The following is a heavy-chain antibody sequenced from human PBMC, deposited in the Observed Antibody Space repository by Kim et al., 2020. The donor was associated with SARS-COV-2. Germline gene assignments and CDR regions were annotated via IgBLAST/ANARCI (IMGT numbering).Heavy chain of an antibody. Sequence: SETLSLTCTVSGGSISSGGYYWSWIRQHPGKGLEWIGYIYYSGSTYYNPSLKSRVTISVDTSKNQFSLKLSSVTAADTAVYYCARDRVAYYYDSSGSDPQGAFDIWGQGTMVTVSS. V-gene: IGHV4-31*03. CDR1: GGSISSGGYY. D-gene: IGHD3-22*01. CDR2: IYYSGST. CDR3: ARDRVAYYYDSSGSDPQGAFDI. J-gene: IGHJ3*02.